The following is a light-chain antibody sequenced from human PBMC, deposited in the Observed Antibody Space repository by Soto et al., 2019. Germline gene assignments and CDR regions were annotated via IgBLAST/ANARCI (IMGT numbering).Light chain of an antibody. J-gene: IGKJ4*01. CDR1: QSVSNTY. Sequence: EIVLTQSPGTLSLSPGDRSTLSFSSIQSVSNTYLAWYQQRPGQALRLLIYGASNRATGIPDRFSGSGSGTEFILTISGLEPEDFAVYYCQQYGNSPALTFGGGTKVDI. CDR2: GAS. CDR3: QQYGNSPALT. V-gene: IGKV3-20*01.